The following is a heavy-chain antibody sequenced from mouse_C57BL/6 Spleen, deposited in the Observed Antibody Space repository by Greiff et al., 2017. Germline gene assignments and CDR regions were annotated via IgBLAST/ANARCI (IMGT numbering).Heavy chain of an antibody. J-gene: IGHJ1*03. CDR2: ISNGGGST. D-gene: IGHD1-1*01. V-gene: IGHV5-12*01. CDR1: GFTFSDYY. Sequence: EVKLMESGGGLVQPGGSLKLSCAASGFTFSDYYMYWVRQTPEKRLEWVAYISNGGGSTYYPDTVQGRFTISRDNAKNTLYLQMSRLKSEDTAMYYCARPRYYYGSSDWYFDVWGTGTTVTVSS. CDR3: ARPRYYYGSSDWYFDV.